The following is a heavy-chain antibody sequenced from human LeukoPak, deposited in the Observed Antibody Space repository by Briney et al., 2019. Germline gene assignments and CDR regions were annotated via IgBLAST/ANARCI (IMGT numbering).Heavy chain of an antibody. D-gene: IGHD4-17*01. J-gene: IGHJ3*02. V-gene: IGHV4-31*03. CDR1: GGSISSGGHY. CDR2: IYYSGST. Sequence: SQTLSLTCTVSGGSISSGGHYWSWIRQHPGKGLEWIGYIYYSGSTYYNPSLKSRVTISVDTSKNQFSLKLSSVTAADTAVYYCARDNPHYGDHEGAFDIWGQGTMVTVSS. CDR3: ARDNPHYGDHEGAFDI.